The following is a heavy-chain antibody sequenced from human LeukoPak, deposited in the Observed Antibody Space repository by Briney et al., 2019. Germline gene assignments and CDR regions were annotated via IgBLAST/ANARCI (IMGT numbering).Heavy chain of an antibody. D-gene: IGHD2-2*01. CDR1: GYTFTGYY. Sequence: GASVNVSFQSSGYTFTGYYMHWVRQAPGQGLEWMGRINPNSGGTNYAQKFQGRVTMTRDTSISTAYMELSRLRSDDTAVYYCARAESDRYCSSTSCENGVWFDPWGQGTLVTVSS. CDR3: ARAESDRYCSSTSCENGVWFDP. V-gene: IGHV1-2*06. J-gene: IGHJ5*02. CDR2: INPNSGGT.